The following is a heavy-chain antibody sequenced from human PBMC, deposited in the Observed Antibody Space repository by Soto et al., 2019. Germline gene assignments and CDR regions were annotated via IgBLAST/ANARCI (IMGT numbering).Heavy chain of an antibody. V-gene: IGHV3-33*01. J-gene: IGHJ4*02. CDR1: GFTFSSYG. CDR3: ARDQRYSYGYRLDY. D-gene: IGHD5-18*01. CDR2: IWYDGSNK. Sequence: GGSLRLSCAASGFTFSSYGMHWVRQAPGKGLEWVAVIWYDGSNKYYADSVKGRFTISRDNSKNTLYLQMNSLRAEDTAVYYCARDQRYSYGYRLDYWGQGTLVTVSS.